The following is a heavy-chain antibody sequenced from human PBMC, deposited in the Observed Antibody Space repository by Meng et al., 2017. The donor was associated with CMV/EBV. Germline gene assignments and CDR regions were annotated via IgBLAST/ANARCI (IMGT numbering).Heavy chain of an antibody. CDR1: GFTFSSYG. CDR2: IRYDGSNK. V-gene: IGHV3-30*02. CDR3: ACGLYYYYGMDV. J-gene: IGHJ6*02. Sequence: GESLKISCAASGFTFSSYGMHWVRQAPGKGLEWVAFIRYDGSNKYYADSVKGRFTISRDNSKNTLYLQMNSLRAEDTAVYYCACGLYYYYGMDVWGQGTTVTVSS. D-gene: IGHD1-26*01.